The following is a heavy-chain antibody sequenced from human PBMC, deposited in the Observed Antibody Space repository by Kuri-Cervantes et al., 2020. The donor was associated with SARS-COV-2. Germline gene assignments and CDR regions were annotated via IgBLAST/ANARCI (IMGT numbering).Heavy chain of an antibody. CDR1: GFNFSRTD. CDR3: AKGELLWFGEQQSGGMDV. J-gene: IGHJ6*02. V-gene: IGHV3-30*18. CDR2: ISSDGKNK. Sequence: GGSLRLSCAASGFNFSRTDMHWVRQAPGEGLEWVTFISSDGKNKKCMASGKGRFTISRDNSKNTLYLQMNSLRAEDTAVYYCAKGELLWFGEQQSGGMDVWGQGTAVTDSS. D-gene: IGHD3-10*01.